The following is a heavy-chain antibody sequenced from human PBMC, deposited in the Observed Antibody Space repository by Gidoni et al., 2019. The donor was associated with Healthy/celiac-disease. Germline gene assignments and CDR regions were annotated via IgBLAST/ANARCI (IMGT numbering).Heavy chain of an antibody. D-gene: IGHD1-26*01. CDR3: AKSEEEWELLGGGFDY. Sequence: EVQLLESGGGLVQPGGSLRLSCAASGFTFSSYAMSWVRQAPGKGLEWVSAISGSGGSTYYADSVKGRFTISRDNSKNTLYLQMNSLRAEDTAVYYCAKSEEEWELLGGGFDYWGQGTLVTVSS. V-gene: IGHV3-23*01. CDR2: ISGSGGST. J-gene: IGHJ4*02. CDR1: GFTFSSYA.